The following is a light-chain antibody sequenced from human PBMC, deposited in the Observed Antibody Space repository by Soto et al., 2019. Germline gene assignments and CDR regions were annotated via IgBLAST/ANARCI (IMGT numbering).Light chain of an antibody. J-gene: IGLJ2*01. Sequence: QAVVTQPPSVSGAPGQRVTISCTGSSSNIGADFDVQWYQQVPGAAPKLLIYGNKYRPSGVPDRFSAFKSGASVSLAISGLQAEDEADYYCQAYDSSLGGSVVFGGGTKVTVL. CDR3: QAYDSSLGGSVV. CDR1: SSNIGADFD. V-gene: IGLV1-40*01. CDR2: GNK.